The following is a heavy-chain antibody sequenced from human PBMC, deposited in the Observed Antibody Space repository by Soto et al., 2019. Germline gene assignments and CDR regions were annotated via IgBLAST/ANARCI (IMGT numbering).Heavy chain of an antibody. D-gene: IGHD3-22*01. V-gene: IGHV1-69*01. Sequence: QVLLVQSGAEVKKPGSSVKVSCKLSGATFSSYAMSWVRQAPGQGLEWIGGIIPFFGTPNYAQKFQGRVTITADPSTATTYMELSSLRSDDTAVYYCARDKGAYYSHLVYWGQGTLVTASS. CDR1: GATFSSYA. CDR3: ARDKGAYYSHLVY. CDR2: IIPFFGTP. J-gene: IGHJ4*02.